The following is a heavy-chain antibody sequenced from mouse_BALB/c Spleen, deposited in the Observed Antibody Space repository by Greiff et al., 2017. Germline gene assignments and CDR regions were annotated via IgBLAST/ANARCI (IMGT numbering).Heavy chain of an antibody. CDR1: GFTFSSYA. J-gene: IGHJ2*01. Sequence: EVKLVESGGGLVKPGGSLKLSCAASGFTFSSYAMSWVRQTPEKRLEWVASISSGGSTYYPDSVKGRFTISRDNARNILYLQMSSLRSEDTAMYYCARGRVITTVVAPFDYWGQGTTLTVSS. CDR2: ISSGGST. V-gene: IGHV5-6-5*01. CDR3: ARGRVITTVVAPFDY. D-gene: IGHD1-1*01.